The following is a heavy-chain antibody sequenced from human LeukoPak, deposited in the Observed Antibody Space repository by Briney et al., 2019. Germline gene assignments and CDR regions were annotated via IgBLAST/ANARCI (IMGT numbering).Heavy chain of an antibody. CDR1: GFTFSSYW. CDR2: INSDGSST. Sequence: GGSLRLSCAASGFTFSSYWMHWVRQAPGKGLVWVSRINSDGSSTSYADSVKGRFTISRDNAKNTLYLQMNSLRAEDTAVYYCARRSINHQAVVYWGQGTLVTVSS. V-gene: IGHV3-74*01. J-gene: IGHJ4*02. CDR3: ARRSINHQAVVY.